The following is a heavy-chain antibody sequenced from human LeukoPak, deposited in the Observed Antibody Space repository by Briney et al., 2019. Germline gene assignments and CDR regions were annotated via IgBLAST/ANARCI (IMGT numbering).Heavy chain of an antibody. CDR3: ARDFNWFDP. J-gene: IGHJ5*02. V-gene: IGHV1-69*01. CDR2: IIPIFGTA. CDR1: GGTFSSYA. Sequence: ASVKVFCKASGGTFSSYAISWVRQAPGQGLEWMGGIIPIFGTANYAQKFQGRVTITADESTSTAHMELSSLRSEDTAVYYCARDFNWFDPWGQGTLVTVSS.